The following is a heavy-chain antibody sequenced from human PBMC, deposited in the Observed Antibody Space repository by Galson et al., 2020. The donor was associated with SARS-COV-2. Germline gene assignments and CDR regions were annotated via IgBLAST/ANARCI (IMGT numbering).Heavy chain of an antibody. CDR1: GFSLSTSGVG. Sequence: SGPTLVKPTQTLTLTCTFSGFSLSTSGVGVGWIRQPPGKALEGLALIYWHADKRNSPSLKSRLTITKDTSKNQVVLTMTNMDPVDTATYYCAHRPLPPRYQTYYDILTGYSDAFDIWGQGTMVTVSS. CDR2: IYWHADK. V-gene: IGHV2-5*01. CDR3: AHRPLPPRYQTYYDILTGYSDAFDI. J-gene: IGHJ3*02. D-gene: IGHD3-9*01.